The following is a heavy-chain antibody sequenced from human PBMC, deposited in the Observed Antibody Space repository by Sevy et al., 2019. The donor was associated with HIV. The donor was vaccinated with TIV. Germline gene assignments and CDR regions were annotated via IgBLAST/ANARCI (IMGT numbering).Heavy chain of an antibody. Sequence: GGSLRLSCAASGFTFSDYGMHWVRQAPGKGLEWVALTSYDGTNKYYADSVRGRFTISRDNSKNTLYLQMNSLRADDTAVYYCARPGLNGRFRDYYYYGMAVWGQGTTVTVSS. CDR2: TSYDGTNK. CDR3: ARPGLNGRFRDYYYYGMAV. D-gene: IGHD1-26*01. J-gene: IGHJ6*02. CDR1: GFTFSDYG. V-gene: IGHV3-33*01.